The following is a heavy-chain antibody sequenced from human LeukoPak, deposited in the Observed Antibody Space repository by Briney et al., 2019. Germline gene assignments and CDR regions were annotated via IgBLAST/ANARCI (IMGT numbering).Heavy chain of an antibody. CDR2: ISAYNGNT. V-gene: IGHV1-18*04. CDR3: ARGIVGGDIVATIYYFDY. D-gene: IGHD5-12*01. Sequence: ASVKVSCKASGYTFTSYGISWVRQAPGQGLEWMGWISAYNGNTNYAQKLQGRVTMTTDTSTSTAYMELRSPRSDDTAVYYCARGIVGGDIVATIYYFDYWGQGTLVTVSS. CDR1: GYTFTSYG. J-gene: IGHJ4*02.